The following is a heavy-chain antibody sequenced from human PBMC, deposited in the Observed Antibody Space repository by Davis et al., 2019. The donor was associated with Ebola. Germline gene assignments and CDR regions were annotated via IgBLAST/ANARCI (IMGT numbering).Heavy chain of an antibody. Sequence: HSQTLSLTCAISGDSVSSGGWNWIRQSPSRGLEWLGRTYYTSKWFNDYAVFLQGRITINPDTSKNQLSLQLSSVTPEDTAVYYCVRGWGRTGMGVWGQGTTVIVSS. V-gene: IGHV6-1*01. CDR2: TYYTSKWFN. D-gene: IGHD1-26*01. J-gene: IGHJ6*02. CDR1: GDSVSSGG. CDR3: VRGWGRTGMGV.